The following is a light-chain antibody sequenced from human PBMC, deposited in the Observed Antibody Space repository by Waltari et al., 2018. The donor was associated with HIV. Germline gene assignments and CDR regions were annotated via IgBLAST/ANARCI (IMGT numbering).Light chain of an antibody. Sequence: EIGLTQSPGTLSLSPGERATLSCRASQSVSSVYLAWYQQKPGQAPRLLIYVASNRATGIPERFSGSGSGTDFTLTISRLEPEDFAVYYYQQYGSSPPNTFGQGTRLEIK. J-gene: IGKJ5*01. CDR2: VAS. CDR1: QSVSSVY. CDR3: QQYGSSPPNT. V-gene: IGKV3-20*01.